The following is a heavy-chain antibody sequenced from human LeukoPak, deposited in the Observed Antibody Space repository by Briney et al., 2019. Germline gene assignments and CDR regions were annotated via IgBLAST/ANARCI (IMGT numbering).Heavy chain of an antibody. CDR3: ARGQRTSWYTNFDY. J-gene: IGHJ4*02. V-gene: IGHV3-30-3*01. CDR1: GFTFSSYA. Sequence: GGSLRLSCAASGFTFSSYAMHWVRQAPGKGLEWVAVISYDGSNKYYADSVKGRFTISRGNSKNTLYLQMNSLRAEDTAVYYCARGQRTSWYTNFDYWGQGTLVTVSS. CDR2: ISYDGSNK. D-gene: IGHD6-13*01.